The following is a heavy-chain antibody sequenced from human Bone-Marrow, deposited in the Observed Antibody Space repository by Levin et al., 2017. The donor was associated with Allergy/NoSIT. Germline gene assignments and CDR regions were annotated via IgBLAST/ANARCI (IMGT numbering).Heavy chain of an antibody. Sequence: GESLKISCAASGFTFSSYGMHWVRQAPGKGLEWVAVIWYDGSNKYYADSVKGRFTISRDNSKNTLYLQMNSLRAEDTAVYYCARSQLEYYDILTGYYDYWGQGTLVTVSS. J-gene: IGHJ4*02. CDR2: IWYDGSNK. CDR1: GFTFSSYG. CDR3: ARSQLEYYDILTGYYDY. D-gene: IGHD3-9*01. V-gene: IGHV3-33*01.